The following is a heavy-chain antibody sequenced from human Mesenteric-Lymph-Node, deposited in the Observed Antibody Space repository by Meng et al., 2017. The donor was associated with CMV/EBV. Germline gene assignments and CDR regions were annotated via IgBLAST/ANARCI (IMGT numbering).Heavy chain of an antibody. J-gene: IGHJ4*02. V-gene: IGHV1-46*01. Sequence: ASVKVSCKASGYTFASYYMHWVRQAPGQGLEWMGIINPSGGSTSYAQKFQGRVTMTRDTSTGTGYMELSSLRSEDTAVYYCARGGGCYDFWSGIDYWGQGTLVTVSS. CDR2: INPSGGST. CDR3: ARGGGCYDFWSGIDY. D-gene: IGHD3-3*01. CDR1: GYTFASYY.